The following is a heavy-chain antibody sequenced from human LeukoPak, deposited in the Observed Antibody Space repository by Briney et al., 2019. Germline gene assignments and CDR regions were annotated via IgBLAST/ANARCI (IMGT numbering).Heavy chain of an antibody. CDR1: GGSISSSSYY. Sequence: SETLSLTCTVSGGSISSSSYYWGWIRQPPGKGLEWIGSIYYSGSTYYNPSLKSRVTISVDTSKNQFSLKLSSVTAADTAVYYCARHFDPEYDYVWGSYRSPVAFDIWGQGTMVTVSS. D-gene: IGHD3-16*02. CDR2: IYYSGST. J-gene: IGHJ3*02. V-gene: IGHV4-39*01. CDR3: ARHFDPEYDYVWGSYRSPVAFDI.